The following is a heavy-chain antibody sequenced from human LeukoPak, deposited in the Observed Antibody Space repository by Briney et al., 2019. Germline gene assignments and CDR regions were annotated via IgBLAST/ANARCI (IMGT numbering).Heavy chain of an antibody. D-gene: IGHD6-19*01. J-gene: IGHJ6*03. CDR2: TYYRSKWYN. CDR1: GDSVSSNSAA. CDR3: ARQRIEYSSGWYYYYYYMDV. V-gene: IGHV6-1*01. Sequence: SQTLSLTCAISGDSVSSNSAAWNWIRQSPSRGLEWLGRTYYRSKWYNDYAVSVKSRITINPDTSKNQFSLQLNFVTPEDTAVYYCARQRIEYSSGWYYYYYYMDVWGKGTTVTFSS.